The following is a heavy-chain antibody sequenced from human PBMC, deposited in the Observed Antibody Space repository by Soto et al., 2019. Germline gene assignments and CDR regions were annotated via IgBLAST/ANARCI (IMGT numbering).Heavy chain of an antibody. J-gene: IGHJ4*02. CDR3: AKAATVVTLYYFDY. D-gene: IGHD4-17*01. Sequence: ETLSLTCAVSGDSISNIHWWSWVRQAPGKGLEWVSAITDSGGSTYYADSVKGRFTISRDNSKNTVYLQMNSMRAEDTAVYYCAKAATVVTLYYFDYWGQGTLVTVYS. V-gene: IGHV3-23*01. CDR1: GDSISNI. CDR2: ITDSGGST.